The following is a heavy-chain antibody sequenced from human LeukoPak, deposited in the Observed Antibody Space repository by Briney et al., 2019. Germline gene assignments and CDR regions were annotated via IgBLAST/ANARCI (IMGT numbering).Heavy chain of an antibody. J-gene: IGHJ4*02. V-gene: IGHV4-34*01. CDR3: ARGDYYGSGSFDY. D-gene: IGHD3-10*01. CDR1: GGSFSGYY. Sequence: SETLSLTCAVYGGSFSGYYWSWIRQPPGKGLEWIGEINHSGSTNYNPSLKGRVTISVDTSKNQFSLKLSSVTAADTAVYYCARGDYYGSGSFDYWGQGTLVTVSS. CDR2: INHSGST.